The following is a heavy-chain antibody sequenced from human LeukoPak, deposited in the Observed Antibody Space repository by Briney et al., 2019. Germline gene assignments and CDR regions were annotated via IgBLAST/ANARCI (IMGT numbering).Heavy chain of an antibody. CDR1: GFPFSSYW. D-gene: IGHD1-26*01. V-gene: IGHV3-30*18. CDR3: AKRIDSGSYFGAFDI. Sequence: GGSLRLSCAASGFPFSSYWMSWVRQAPGKGLEWVAVISYDGSNKYYADSVKGRFTISRDNSKNTLYLQMNSLRAEDTAVYYCAKRIDSGSYFGAFDIWGQGTMVTVSS. CDR2: ISYDGSNK. J-gene: IGHJ3*02.